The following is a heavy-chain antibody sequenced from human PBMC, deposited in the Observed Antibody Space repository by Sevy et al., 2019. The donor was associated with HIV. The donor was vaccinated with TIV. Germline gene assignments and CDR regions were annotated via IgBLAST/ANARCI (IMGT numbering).Heavy chain of an antibody. CDR3: AKGGRDGYNIYYYYYMDV. D-gene: IGHD5-12*01. CDR1: GFTFSSYA. V-gene: IGHV3-23*01. Sequence: GGSLRLSCAASGFTFSSYAMSWVRQAPGKGLEWVSAISGSGGSTYYADSVKGRFTISRDNSKNTLHLQMNSLRAEDTAVYYCAKGGRDGYNIYYYYYMDVWGKGTTVTVSS. CDR2: ISGSGGST. J-gene: IGHJ6*03.